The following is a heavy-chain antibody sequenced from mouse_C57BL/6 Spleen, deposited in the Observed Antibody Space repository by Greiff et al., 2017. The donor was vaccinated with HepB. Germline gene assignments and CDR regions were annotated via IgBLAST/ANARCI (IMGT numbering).Heavy chain of an antibody. Sequence: LQESGPELVKPGASVKISCKASGYAFSSSWMNWVKQRPGKGLEWIGRIYPGDGDTNYNGKFKGKATLTADNSSSTAYMQLSSLTSDDSAVYFCARGLTTVVATDYAMDYWGQGTSVTVSS. CDR2: IYPGDGDT. CDR1: GYAFSSSW. J-gene: IGHJ4*01. CDR3: ARGLTTVVATDYAMDY. D-gene: IGHD1-1*01. V-gene: IGHV1-82*01.